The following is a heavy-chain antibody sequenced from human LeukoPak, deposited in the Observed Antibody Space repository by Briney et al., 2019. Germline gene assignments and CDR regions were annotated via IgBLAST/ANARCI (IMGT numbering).Heavy chain of an antibody. CDR1: GGSITGSH. J-gene: IGHJ4*02. CDR3: ARGAYSFDY. Sequence: PSETLSLTCTVSGGSITGSHWSWLRQSAGKGLEWIGRIYSSGTTNYNPPLKSRVTMSLDTSKNQFSLRLSSVTAADTAVYYCARGAYSFDYWGQGTLVTVSS. CDR2: IYSSGTT. V-gene: IGHV4-4*07.